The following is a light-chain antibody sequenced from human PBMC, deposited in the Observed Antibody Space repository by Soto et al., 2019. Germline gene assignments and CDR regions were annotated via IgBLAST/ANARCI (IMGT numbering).Light chain of an antibody. CDR3: QVWDDTSDHYV. Sequence: SYELTQPPSVSVAPGQTARITCGGNNIGSQSVHWYHQQPGQAPVLVVYDDRDRPSGIPERFSGSKSGKTATLTISRVEAGDEADYYCQVWDDTSDHYVFGTGTKLTVL. CDR1: NIGSQS. V-gene: IGLV3-21*02. J-gene: IGLJ1*01. CDR2: DDR.